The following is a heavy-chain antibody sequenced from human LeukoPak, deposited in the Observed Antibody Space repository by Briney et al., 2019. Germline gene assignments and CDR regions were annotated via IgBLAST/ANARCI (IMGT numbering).Heavy chain of an antibody. D-gene: IGHD2-21*02. V-gene: IGHV3-64*01. CDR1: GFTFSSYA. J-gene: IGHJ4*02. Sequence: GGSLRLSCAASGFTFSSYAMHWVRQAPGKGLEYVSAISSNGGSTYYANSVKGRFTISRDNSKNTLYLQMGSLRAEDMAVYYCARALAYCGGDCYSGLDYWGQETLVTGSS. CDR3: ARALAYCGGDCYSGLDY. CDR2: ISSNGGST.